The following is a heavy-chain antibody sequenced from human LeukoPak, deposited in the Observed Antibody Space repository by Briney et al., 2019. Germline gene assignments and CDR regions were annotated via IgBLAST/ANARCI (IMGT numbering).Heavy chain of an antibody. Sequence: TLSLTCTVSAGSISSGDYYWIWIRQPPGKGLEWIGYIYYSGSTYYNPSLKSRVTMSVDTSKNQFSLKLTSVTAADTAVYYCASLSTTGNSGPDYWGQGTLVTVSS. CDR1: AGSISSGDYY. CDR2: IYYSGST. V-gene: IGHV4-30-4*08. CDR3: ASLSTTGNSGPDY. J-gene: IGHJ4*02. D-gene: IGHD4-23*01.